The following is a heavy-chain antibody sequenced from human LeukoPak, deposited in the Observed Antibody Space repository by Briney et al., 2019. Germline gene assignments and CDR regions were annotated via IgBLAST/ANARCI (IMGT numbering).Heavy chain of an antibody. V-gene: IGHV4-34*01. CDR1: GGSFSGYY. J-gene: IGHJ6*03. D-gene: IGHD6-19*01. CDR2: INHSGST. CDR3: ARSRYSSGWHTQSYYYYYMDV. Sequence: PSETLSLTCAVYGGSFSGYYWSWIRQPPGKGLEWIGEINHSGSTNYNPSLKSRVTISVDTSKNQFSLKLSSVTPEDTAVYYCARSRYSSGWHTQSYYYYYMDVWGKGTTVTVSS.